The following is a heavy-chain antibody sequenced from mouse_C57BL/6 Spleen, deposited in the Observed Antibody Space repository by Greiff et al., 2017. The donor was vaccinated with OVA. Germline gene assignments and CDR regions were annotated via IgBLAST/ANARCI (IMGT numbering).Heavy chain of an antibody. V-gene: IGHV1-82*01. CDR1: GYAFSSSW. CDR2: IYPGDGDT. J-gene: IGHJ1*03. Sequence: VQLQQSGPELVKPGASVKISCKASGYAFSSSWMNWVKQRPGKGLEWIGRIYPGDGDTNYNGKFKGKATLTADKSSSTAYMQLSSLTSEDSAVYFCAKLYYDYDAGYWYFDVWGTGTTVTVSS. CDR3: AKLYYDYDAGYWYFDV. D-gene: IGHD2-4*01.